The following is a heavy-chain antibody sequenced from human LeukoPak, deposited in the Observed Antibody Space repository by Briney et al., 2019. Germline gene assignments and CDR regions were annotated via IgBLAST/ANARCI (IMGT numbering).Heavy chain of an antibody. D-gene: IGHD3-22*01. CDR1: GGSFSGYY. Sequence: PSETLSLTCAVYGGSFSGYYWSWIRQPPGKGLEWIGEINHSGSTNYNPSLKSRVILSVDTSNNQFSLNLRSVTASDTAIYYCSRQNYYNASGFPPFDDWGQGTLVTVSS. J-gene: IGHJ4*02. CDR3: SRQNYYNASGFPPFDD. V-gene: IGHV4-34*01. CDR2: INHSGST.